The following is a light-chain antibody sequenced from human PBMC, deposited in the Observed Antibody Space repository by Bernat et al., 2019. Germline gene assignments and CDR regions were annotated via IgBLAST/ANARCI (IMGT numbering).Light chain of an antibody. Sequence: DIQLTQSPSTLSASVGDRVTITCRASQSISDRLAWYQQKPGKAPKLLIYTASNLQSGVPSRSSGSGSGTEFTLSISSLQPDDFATYYCQHCHSYPITFGQGTRLEIK. J-gene: IGKJ5*01. CDR2: TAS. V-gene: IGKV1-5*03. CDR3: QHCHSYPIT. CDR1: QSISDR.